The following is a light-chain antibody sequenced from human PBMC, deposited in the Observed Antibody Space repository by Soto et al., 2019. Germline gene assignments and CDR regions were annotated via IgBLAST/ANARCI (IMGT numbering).Light chain of an antibody. CDR2: GHN. CDR3: QSYDSSLSGAGV. V-gene: IGLV1-40*01. CDR1: YSNIGAGYE. Sequence: QSVLTQPPSVPGAPGQRVTISCTGSYSNIGAGYEVHWYQQIPGTAPKLLISGHNNRPSGVPDRFLGSKSGTSASLTIIGLQAEDEADYYCQSYDSSLSGAGVFGGGTKLTVL. J-gene: IGLJ3*02.